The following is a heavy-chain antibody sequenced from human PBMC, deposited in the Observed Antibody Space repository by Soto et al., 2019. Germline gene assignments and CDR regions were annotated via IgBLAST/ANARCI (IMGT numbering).Heavy chain of an antibody. D-gene: IGHD1-26*01. CDR3: AKDSTFGGWGNAFDI. CDR1: GFSFDDYA. J-gene: IGHJ3*02. V-gene: IGHV3-9*01. Sequence: EVQLVESGGGLVQPGRSLRLSCAASGFSFDDYAMHWVRQAPGKGLEWVSGITWNSGTIAYAESVKGRFTISRDNAKNSLYLQLTSLSAEDTALYYCAKDSTFGGWGNAFDIWGQGTMVTVSS. CDR2: ITWNSGTI.